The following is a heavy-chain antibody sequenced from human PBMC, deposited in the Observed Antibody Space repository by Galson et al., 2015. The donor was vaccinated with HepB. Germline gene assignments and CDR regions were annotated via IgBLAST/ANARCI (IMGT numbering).Heavy chain of an antibody. Sequence: ETLSLTCTVSGYSISSGYYWGWIRQPPGKGLEWIGSIYHSGSTYYNPSLKSRVTISVDTSKNQFSLKLSSVTAADTAVYYCARADFDWLLLAFDYWGQGTLVTVSS. CDR1: GYSISSGYY. D-gene: IGHD3-9*01. J-gene: IGHJ4*02. CDR3: ARADFDWLLLAFDY. CDR2: IYHSGST. V-gene: IGHV4-38-2*02.